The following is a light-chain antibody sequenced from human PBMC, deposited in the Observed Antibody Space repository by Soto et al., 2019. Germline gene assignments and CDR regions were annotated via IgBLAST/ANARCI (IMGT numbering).Light chain of an antibody. J-gene: IGKJ1*01. CDR2: GAS. CDR1: QSVSSN. CDR3: QQCNTWPPET. V-gene: IGKV3-15*01. Sequence: EIVMTQSPATLSASPGERATLYCRASQSVSSNLAWYQQKPGQAPRLLIYGASTRATGIPARFSGSGSGTEFTLTISSLQSEDFAVYYCQQCNTWPPETFGQGTKVEIK.